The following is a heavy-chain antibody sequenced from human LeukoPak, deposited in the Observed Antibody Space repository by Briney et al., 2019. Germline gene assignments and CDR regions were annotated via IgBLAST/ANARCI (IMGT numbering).Heavy chain of an antibody. CDR3: ARVPDYDFWSGYYYDY. V-gene: IGHV3-30-3*01. CDR1: GFTSSSYA. Sequence: GGSLRLSCAASGFTSSSYAMHWVRQAPGKGLEWVAVISYDGSNKYYADSAKGRFTISRDNSKNTLYLQMNSLRAEDTAVYYCARVPDYDFWSGYYYDYWGQGTLVTVSS. J-gene: IGHJ4*02. D-gene: IGHD3-3*01. CDR2: ISYDGSNK.